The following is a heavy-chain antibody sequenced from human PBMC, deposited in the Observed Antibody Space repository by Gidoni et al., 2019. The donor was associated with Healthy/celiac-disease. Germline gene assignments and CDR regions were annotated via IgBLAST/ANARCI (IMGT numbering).Heavy chain of an antibody. CDR1: GFTVSSNY. D-gene: IGHD6-13*01. V-gene: IGHV3-66*01. Sequence: EVQLVEPGGGWVQPGGSLRLSCAASGFTVSSNYMSWVRQAPGKGLEWVSVIYSGGSTYYADSVKGRFTISRDNSKNTLYLQMNSLRAEDTAVYYCARGGQLVSFYYYYGMDVWGQGTTVTVSS. CDR2: IYSGGST. CDR3: ARGGQLVSFYYYYGMDV. J-gene: IGHJ6*02.